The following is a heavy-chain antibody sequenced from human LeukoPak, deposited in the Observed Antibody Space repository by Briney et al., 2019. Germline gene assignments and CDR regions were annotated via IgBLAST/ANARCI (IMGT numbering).Heavy chain of an antibody. CDR1: GFIFSNYW. CDR2: INQDGRAK. D-gene: IGHD3-22*01. V-gene: IGHV3-7*01. J-gene: IGHJ4*02. Sequence: GGSLRLSCATSGFIFSNYWMAWVRQAPGKGLEWVGNINQDGRAKFYVDSVKGRFTISRDNAKNSVYLRMNSLRDEDSAVYYCASSHDSSGNDWGQGTLVTVSS. CDR3: ASSHDSSGND.